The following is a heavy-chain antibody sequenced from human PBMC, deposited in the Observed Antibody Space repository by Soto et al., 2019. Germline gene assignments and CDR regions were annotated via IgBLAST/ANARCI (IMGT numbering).Heavy chain of an antibody. Sequence: QVQLVQSGDEVKKPGASVKVSCKASGYIFVNYGIAWVRQAPGQWLEWMGWISPYTGNTHSATKVQGRLTMTTDTYTSTAYMDLGSLTSDDTAVYYCVMVDNYVTPTPQDVWGQGTTVTVSS. CDR2: ISPYTGNT. J-gene: IGHJ6*02. CDR1: GYIFVNYG. CDR3: VMVDNYVTPTPQDV. D-gene: IGHD3-16*01. V-gene: IGHV1-18*01.